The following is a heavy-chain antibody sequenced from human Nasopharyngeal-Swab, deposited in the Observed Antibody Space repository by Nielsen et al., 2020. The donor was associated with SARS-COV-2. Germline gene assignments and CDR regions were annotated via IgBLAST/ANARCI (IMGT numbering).Heavy chain of an antibody. D-gene: IGHD1-26*01. J-gene: IGHJ1*01. V-gene: IGHV3-11*06. Sequence: WIRQPPGKGLEWVAYVSRSSSRSYYADSVEGRFTISRDNPKNSLFLQIGSLRDEDTAVYFCVRDVAMVGATLDTWGQGTLVTVSS. CDR3: VRDVAMVGATLDT. CDR2: VSRSSSRS.